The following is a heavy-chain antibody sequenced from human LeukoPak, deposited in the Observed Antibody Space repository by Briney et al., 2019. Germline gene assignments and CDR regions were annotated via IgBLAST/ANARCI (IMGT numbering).Heavy chain of an antibody. V-gene: IGHV4-34*01. CDR3: ARGQMGYYYDSSGYYVY. J-gene: IGHJ4*02. Sequence: SETLSLTCAVYGGSFSGYYWSWIRQPPGKGLEWIGEINHSGSTNYNPSLKSRVTISVDTSKNQFSLKLSSVTAADTAVYYCARGQMGYYYDSSGYYVYWGQGTLVTVSS. CDR1: GGSFSGYY. D-gene: IGHD3-22*01. CDR2: INHSGST.